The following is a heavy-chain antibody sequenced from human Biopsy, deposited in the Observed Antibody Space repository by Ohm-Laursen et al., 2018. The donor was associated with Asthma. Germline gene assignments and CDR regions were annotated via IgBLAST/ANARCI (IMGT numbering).Heavy chain of an antibody. CDR2: ITFDGSTQ. J-gene: IGHJ4*02. CDR3: LRDTLGYYFDI. Sequence: SLRLSCAAPGFTFSNYAMSWARQAPGKGLEWVAVITFDGSTQHYGDSVKGRFTISRDNSKNMLFLQMNSLRAEDMAVYYCLRDTLGYYFDIWGQGTQVTVSS. CDR1: GFTFSNYA. V-gene: IGHV3-30-3*01. D-gene: IGHD6-13*01.